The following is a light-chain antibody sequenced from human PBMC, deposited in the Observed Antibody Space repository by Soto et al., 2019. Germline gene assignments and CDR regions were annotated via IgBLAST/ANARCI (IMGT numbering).Light chain of an antibody. CDR1: QAINTY. CDR2: LAS. Sequence: DIQMTQSPSSLSVSVGDAITITCRASQAINTYLSWFQQKAGKAPKLLIYLASSLETGVPSRFSGSGSGTYITLTISSLQPEDFATYYCQQSHSSPPTFGQGTRVEIK. V-gene: IGKV1-39*01. CDR3: QQSHSSPPT. J-gene: IGKJ1*01.